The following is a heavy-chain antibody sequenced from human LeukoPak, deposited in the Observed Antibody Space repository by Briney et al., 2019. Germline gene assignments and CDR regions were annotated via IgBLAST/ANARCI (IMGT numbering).Heavy chain of an antibody. D-gene: IGHD1-26*01. CDR2: ISSSSSTI. CDR3: ARDLWELYLDY. Sequence: PGGSLRLSCAASGFTFSSYSMNWVRQAPGKGLEWVSYISSSSSTIYYADSVKGRFTISRDNAKNSLYLQMYSLRAEDTAVYYCARDLWELYLDYWGQGTLVTVSS. CDR1: GFTFSSYS. V-gene: IGHV3-48*01. J-gene: IGHJ4*02.